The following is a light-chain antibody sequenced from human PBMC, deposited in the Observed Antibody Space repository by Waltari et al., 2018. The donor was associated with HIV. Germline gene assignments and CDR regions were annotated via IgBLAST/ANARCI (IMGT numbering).Light chain of an antibody. V-gene: IGKV2-28*01. J-gene: IGKJ1*01. CDR2: LAS. Sequence: DIVMTQSPLSLSVTPGEPASISCRSSQSHLHSNGYNYLDWYLQKPGQSPLLLIYLASNRASGVPDRFSGSGSGTDFTLRISRVEAEDVGVYFCMQALLSPTFGQGTKVEI. CDR1: QSHLHSNGYNY. CDR3: MQALLSPT.